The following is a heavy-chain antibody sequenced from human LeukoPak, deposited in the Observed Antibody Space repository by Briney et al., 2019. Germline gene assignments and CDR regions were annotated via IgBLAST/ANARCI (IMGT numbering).Heavy chain of an antibody. V-gene: IGHV3-23*01. D-gene: IGHD2-8*01. Sequence: GGSLRLSCAASGFTFSSDSMTWVRQAPGKGLEWVSTINNNGVSTFYADPVKGRFTISRDNSKNTLYLHMNSLSAEDTAVYYCARDPGCTNGVCYTDLGSSGFDYWGQGTLVTVSS. CDR1: GFTFSSDS. CDR3: ARDPGCTNGVCYTDLGSSGFDY. J-gene: IGHJ4*02. CDR2: INNNGVST.